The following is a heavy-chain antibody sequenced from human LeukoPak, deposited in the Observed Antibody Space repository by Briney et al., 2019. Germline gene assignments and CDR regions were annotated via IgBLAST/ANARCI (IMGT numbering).Heavy chain of an antibody. CDR1: GGSFSGYY. D-gene: IGHD3-22*01. CDR2: INHSGST. CDR3: ASGTYDSSGYYYARRARFDY. V-gene: IGHV4-34*01. J-gene: IGHJ4*02. Sequence: TSETLSLTCAVYGGSFSGYYWSWIRQPPGKGLEWIGEINHSGSTNYNPSLKSRVTISVDTSKNQLSLKLSSVTAADTAVYYCASGTYDSSGYYYARRARFDYWGQGTLVTVSS.